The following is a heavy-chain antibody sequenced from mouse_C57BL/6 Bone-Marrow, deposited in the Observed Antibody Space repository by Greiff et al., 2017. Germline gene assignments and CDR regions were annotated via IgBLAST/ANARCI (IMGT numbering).Heavy chain of an antibody. CDR1: GFTFSSYG. Sequence: EVMLVESGGDLVKPGGSLTLSCAASGFTFSSYGLSWFRQTPDKRLLWFATISSGGSYTYYPDSVKRRFTISRDNAKNTLYQQKSSMKSEDAAMYCCGRGVDGKDYWGQGTSVTVSS. CDR3: GRGVDGKDY. CDR2: ISSGGSYT. D-gene: IGHD1-1*01. V-gene: IGHV5-6*01. J-gene: IGHJ4*01.